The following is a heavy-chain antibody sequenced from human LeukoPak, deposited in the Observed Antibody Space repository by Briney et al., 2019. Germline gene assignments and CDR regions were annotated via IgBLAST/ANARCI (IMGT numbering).Heavy chain of an antibody. J-gene: IGHJ6*02. V-gene: IGHV3-74*01. Sequence: GGSLRLSCAASGFTFSSYWMHWVRQAPGKGLVWVSRINSDGSSTSYADSVKGRFTISRDNAKNTLYLLMNSLRAEDTAVYYCARGQQSGSYFYYGLDVLGQGTTVTVSS. CDR3: ARGQQSGSYFYYGLDV. CDR2: INSDGSST. CDR1: GFTFSSYW. D-gene: IGHD1-26*01.